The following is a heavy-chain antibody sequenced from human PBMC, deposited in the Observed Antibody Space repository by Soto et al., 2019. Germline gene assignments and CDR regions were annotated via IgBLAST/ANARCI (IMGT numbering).Heavy chain of an antibody. Sequence: QVQLQESGPGLVKPSETLSLTCTVSGGSVSSGSYYWSWIRQPPGKGLEWIGYIYYSGSTNYNPSLTSRVTISVDTSKNQFSLKLSSVTAADTAVYYCARGIKARSYYAYYYYGMDVWGQGTTVTVSS. CDR1: GGSVSSGSYY. D-gene: IGHD1-26*01. J-gene: IGHJ6*02. V-gene: IGHV4-61*01. CDR2: IYYSGST. CDR3: ARGIKARSYYAYYYYGMDV.